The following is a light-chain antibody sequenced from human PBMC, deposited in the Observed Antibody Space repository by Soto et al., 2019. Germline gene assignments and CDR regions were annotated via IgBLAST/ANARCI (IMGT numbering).Light chain of an antibody. J-gene: IGKJ1*01. CDR3: QQYYGSPWT. CDR2: WAS. Sequence: DSIVLPSSPALPLVPGGGATIHCDSGQNIVSSSDNKNNLAWYQQKPGQPPKLLVYWASTRTSGVPDRFSGSGSGTDFTLTISSLQAEDVAVYYCQQYYGSPWTFGQGTKVDIK. CDR1: QNIVSSSDNKNN. V-gene: IGKV4-1*01.